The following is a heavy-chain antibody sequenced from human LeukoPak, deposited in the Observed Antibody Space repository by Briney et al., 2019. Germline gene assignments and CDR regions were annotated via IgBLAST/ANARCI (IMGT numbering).Heavy chain of an antibody. V-gene: IGHV3-74*01. CDR3: VRGTSGWYGVDY. Sequence: PGGSLRLSCAASGFTFSQYYMHWVRQVPGKSLVCVARINGDGGSTSYADSVEGRFTISRDSAKNTLYLQMHSLRDEDTAVYYCVRGTSGWYGVDYWGQGVLVNVSS. CDR2: INGDGGST. CDR1: GFTFSQYY. D-gene: IGHD6-19*01. J-gene: IGHJ4*02.